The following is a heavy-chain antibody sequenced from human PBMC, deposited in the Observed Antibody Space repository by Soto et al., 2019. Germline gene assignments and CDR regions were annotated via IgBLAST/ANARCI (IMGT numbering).Heavy chain of an antibody. J-gene: IGHJ4*02. CDR1: GFTFSSYA. Sequence: GGSLRLSCAASGFTFSSYAMSWVRQAPGKGLEWVSAITGSGGNTYYADSVKGRFTISRDNSKNTLFLQMNSLRAEDTALYYCAKRVVVTAREYYFDYWGQGTLVTVSS. CDR2: ITGSGGNT. D-gene: IGHD2-21*02. CDR3: AKRVVVTAREYYFDY. V-gene: IGHV3-23*01.